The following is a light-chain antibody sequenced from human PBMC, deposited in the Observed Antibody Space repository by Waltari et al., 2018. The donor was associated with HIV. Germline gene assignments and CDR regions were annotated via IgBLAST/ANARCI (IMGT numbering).Light chain of an antibody. CDR1: KLGGKF. CDR3: QAWDSSTAV. J-gene: IGLJ2*01. V-gene: IGLV3-1*01. Sequence: ELTQPPSVSVSPGQTASITCSGDKLGGKFASWYQQKPGQSPVLVIYQDLKRPPGIPERFTGSNSGNTATLTISGTQATDEAAYFCQAWDSSTAVFGGGTQVTVL. CDR2: QDL.